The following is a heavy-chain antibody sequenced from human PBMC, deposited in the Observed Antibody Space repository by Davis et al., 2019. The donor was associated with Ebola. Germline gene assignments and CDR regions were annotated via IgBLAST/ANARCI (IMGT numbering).Heavy chain of an antibody. CDR2: ISYDGSNK. CDR1: GFSFRDYT. Sequence: GESLKISCAASGFSFRDYTLHWVRQAPGKGLEWVAVISYDGSNKYYADSVKGRFTISRDNSKNTLYLQMNSLRTEDTAVYYCVTENWYRFESWGQGTLVTVSS. D-gene: IGHD1/OR15-1a*01. J-gene: IGHJ4*02. V-gene: IGHV3-30-3*01. CDR3: VTENWYRFES.